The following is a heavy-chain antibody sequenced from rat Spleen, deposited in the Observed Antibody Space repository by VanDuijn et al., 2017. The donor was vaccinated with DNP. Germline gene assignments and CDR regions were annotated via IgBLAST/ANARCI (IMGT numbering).Heavy chain of an antibody. CDR3: SREGLRASDY. Sequence: EVKLVESGGGLVQPGRSLKLSCAASGFKLNDYWMGWVRQAPGKGLEWIGEINEDSGTIYYNASLKDKFNISRDNAQKTLYLQMSKLGSEDSAIYYCSREGLRASDYWGQGVLVTVSS. D-gene: IGHD4-1*01. CDR1: GFKLNDYW. V-gene: IGHV4-2*01. J-gene: IGHJ2*01. CDR2: INEDSGTI.